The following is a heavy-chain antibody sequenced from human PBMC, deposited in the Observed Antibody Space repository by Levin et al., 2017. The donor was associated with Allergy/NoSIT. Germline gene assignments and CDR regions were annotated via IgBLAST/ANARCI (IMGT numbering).Heavy chain of an antibody. Sequence: GGSLRLSCVASGFTFSTSWMSWVRQSPGKGLEWVANINDDGSERYYVDSMKGRFTISRDNAKNSLFLQMNSLRVEDTAVYYCARDPFRGSLDYWGQGALVTVSS. CDR1: GFTFSTSW. J-gene: IGHJ4*02. CDR3: ARDPFRGSLDY. CDR2: INDDGSER. V-gene: IGHV3-7*01. D-gene: IGHD3-10*01.